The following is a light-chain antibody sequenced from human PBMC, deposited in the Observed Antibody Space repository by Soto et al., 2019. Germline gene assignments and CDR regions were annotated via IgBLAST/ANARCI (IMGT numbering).Light chain of an antibody. V-gene: IGLV2-14*01. CDR1: SSDVGGYKY. CDR2: EVS. Sequence: QSVLTQPASVSGSPGQSIAISRTGTSSDVGGYKYVSWYQHHPGKAPKLMIYEVSNRPSGVSYRFSASKSGNTASLTVSGLQAEDEADYYCCSYTIGTTRVVCRRETNLTVL. CDR3: CSYTIGTTRVV. J-gene: IGLJ2*01.